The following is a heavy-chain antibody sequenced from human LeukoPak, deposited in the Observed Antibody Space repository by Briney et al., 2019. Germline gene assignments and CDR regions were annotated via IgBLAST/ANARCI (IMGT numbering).Heavy chain of an antibody. D-gene: IGHD3-10*01. V-gene: IGHV4-59*08. J-gene: IGHJ5*02. CDR3: ARAGTEYNWFDP. CDR2: IYYSGST. Sequence: SETLSLTCTVSGGSISSYYWSWIRQPPGQGLEWIGYIYYSGSTNSNPSLSSRVTISVDTSKNQFSLELSSVTAADTAVYYCARAGTEYNWFDPWGQGTLVTVSS. CDR1: GGSISSYY.